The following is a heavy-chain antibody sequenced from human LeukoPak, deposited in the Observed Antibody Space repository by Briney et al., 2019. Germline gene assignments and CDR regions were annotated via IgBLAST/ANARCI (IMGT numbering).Heavy chain of an antibody. CDR2: ISYDGSNK. Sequence: GRSLRLSCAASGFTFSSYGMHWVRQAPGKGLEWVAVISYDGSNKYYADSVKGRFTISRDNSKNTLYLQMNSLRAEDTAVYYCAKDRRHSGSHTPDAFDIWGQGTMVTVSS. D-gene: IGHD1-26*01. J-gene: IGHJ3*02. CDR1: GFTFSSYG. CDR3: AKDRRHSGSHTPDAFDI. V-gene: IGHV3-30*18.